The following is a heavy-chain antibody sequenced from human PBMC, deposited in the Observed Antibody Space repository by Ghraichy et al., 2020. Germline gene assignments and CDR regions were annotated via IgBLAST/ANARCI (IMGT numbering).Heavy chain of an antibody. D-gene: IGHD3/OR15-3a*01. V-gene: IGHV3-7*03. CDR1: GFTFSTYW. CDR3: AFSTYWDAGRLGMDV. J-gene: IGHJ6*02. Sequence: GGSLRLSCAASGFTFSTYWMSWVRQAPGKGLEWVATIKEDGSEKYYVDSVKGRFTISRDNAKNSLYLQMNYLRVEDTALYYCAFSTYWDAGRLGMDVWGQGTTVTVSS. CDR2: IKEDGSEK.